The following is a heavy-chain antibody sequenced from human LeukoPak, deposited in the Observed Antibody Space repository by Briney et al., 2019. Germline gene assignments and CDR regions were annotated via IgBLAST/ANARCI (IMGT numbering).Heavy chain of an antibody. CDR2: KYTTGST. D-gene: IGHD6-13*01. Sequence: SETLSLTCTVSGGSISSGLYYWSWIRQPAGRGLEWIGRKYTTGSTNYSPSLESRVTISLDTSKNQFSLSLSSVTAADTAVYYCARDRGAGASYFQYWGQGTLVTVSS. CDR3: ARDRGAGASYFQY. J-gene: IGHJ1*01. CDR1: GGSISSGLYY. V-gene: IGHV4-61*02.